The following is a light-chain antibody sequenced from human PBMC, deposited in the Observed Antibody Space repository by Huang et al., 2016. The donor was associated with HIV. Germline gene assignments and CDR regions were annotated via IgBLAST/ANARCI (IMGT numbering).Light chain of an antibody. CDR1: QSLLHSHGYNY. J-gene: IGKJ5*01. Sequence: IVITQSPLSLPVTPGEPASISCRSSQSLLHSHGYNYLDWYVQKPGQAPQLLISLSSNRASGVPDRFSASGSGTDFTLKISRVQAEDVGVYFCMQALQTPRTFGQGTRLEIK. CDR3: MQALQTPRT. CDR2: LSS. V-gene: IGKV2-28*01.